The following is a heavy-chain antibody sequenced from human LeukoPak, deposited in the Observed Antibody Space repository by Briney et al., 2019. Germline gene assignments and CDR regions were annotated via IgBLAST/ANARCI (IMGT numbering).Heavy chain of an antibody. J-gene: IGHJ5*02. D-gene: IGHD3-10*01. Sequence: SETLSLTCAVYDGSFSGYYWSWIRQPPGKGLEWIGEINHSGSTNYNPSLKSRVTISGDTSKNQFSLKLSSVTAADTAVYYCARTVGITMVRGVIWWFDPWGQGALVTVSS. CDR3: ARTVGITMVRGVIWWFDP. V-gene: IGHV4-34*01. CDR1: DGSFSGYY. CDR2: INHSGST.